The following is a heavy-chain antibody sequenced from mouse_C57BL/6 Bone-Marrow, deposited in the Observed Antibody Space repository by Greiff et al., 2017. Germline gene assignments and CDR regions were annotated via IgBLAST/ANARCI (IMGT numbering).Heavy chain of an antibody. D-gene: IGHD4-1*01. CDR2: IYPTSGRT. V-gene: IGHV1-55*01. CDR1: GYTFPSYW. CDR3: ARSGPLGRSFDY. Sequence: QVQLQQPGAELVKPGASVKMSCKASGYTFPSYWLTWVKQRPGPGLEWIGDIYPTSGRTNYNEKFKSKAILTVDTASNTAYMQLSSLTSEDSAVFYCARSGPLGRSFDYWGQGTTLTVSS. J-gene: IGHJ2*01.